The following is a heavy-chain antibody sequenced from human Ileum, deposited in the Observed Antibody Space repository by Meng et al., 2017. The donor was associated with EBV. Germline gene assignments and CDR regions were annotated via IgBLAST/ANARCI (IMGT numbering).Heavy chain of an antibody. D-gene: IGHD6-19*01. V-gene: IGHV4-4*02. CDR1: GGSISSSNW. Sequence: QAQLEGSGPGLVRSWGTPSHTGAVSGGSISSSNWWIWVRQPPGKGLEWIGEIYHSGSTNYNPSLKSRVTISVDKSKNQFSLSLSSVTAADTAVYYCARVGQWLPIDYWGQGTLVTVSS. CDR2: IYHSGST. J-gene: IGHJ4*02. CDR3: ARVGQWLPIDY.